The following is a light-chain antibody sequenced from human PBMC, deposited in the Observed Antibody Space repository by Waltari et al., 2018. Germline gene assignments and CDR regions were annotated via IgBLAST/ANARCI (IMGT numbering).Light chain of an antibody. CDR1: LLPKQF. J-gene: IGLJ2*01. V-gene: IGLV3-25*03. Sequence: SYELTQPPSVSVSPGQTATITCSGDLLPKQFAYWYQQRPGQAPVLLIYKDTERASGIPGRFSGSTSGKTVTLTIAGVQAEDEADYFCQSVDVTALPFGGGTRLTVL. CDR3: QSVDVTALP. CDR2: KDT.